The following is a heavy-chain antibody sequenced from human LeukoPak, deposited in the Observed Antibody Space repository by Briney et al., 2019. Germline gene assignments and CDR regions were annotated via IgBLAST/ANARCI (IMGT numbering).Heavy chain of an antibody. Sequence: PWGSLRLSCAASGFTFSNYDMHWVRQAPGKGLEWVAVIWFDGSNKFYADSVKGRFTISRDNSKNTLYLQMNSLRAEDTAVYYCASSAGALIDCWGQGTLVFVSS. CDR2: IWFDGSNK. V-gene: IGHV3-33*01. CDR1: GFTFSNYD. D-gene: IGHD6-19*01. CDR3: ASSAGALIDC. J-gene: IGHJ4*02.